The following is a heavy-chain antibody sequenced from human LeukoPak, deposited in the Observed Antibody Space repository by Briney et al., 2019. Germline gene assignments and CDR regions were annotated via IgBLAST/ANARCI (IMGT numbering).Heavy chain of an antibody. CDR2: IHFSGTV. CDR3: AAGGDIAKGGNY. Sequence: SETLSLTCTVSGASISGTCYYWTWTRHHPREGLEWLGFIHFSGTVYYNPSLRSRLIISADTSKNQMSLKLSSLTAADTAVYYCAAGGDIAKGGNYWGQGTQVTVSS. D-gene: IGHD5-18*01. V-gene: IGHV4-31*03. CDR1: GASISGTCYY. J-gene: IGHJ4*02.